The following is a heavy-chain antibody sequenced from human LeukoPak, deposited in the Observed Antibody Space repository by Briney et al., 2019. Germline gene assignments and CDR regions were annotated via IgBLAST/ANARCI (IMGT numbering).Heavy chain of an antibody. V-gene: IGHV1-2*04. D-gene: IGHD1-1*01. CDR1: GYTFTNYI. CDR3: ARGEERNFYYYYGMDV. Sequence: GASVKVSCKASGYTFTNYIIHWVRQAPGQRLEWMGWINPNSGGTSYVQKFQGWVTMTRDTSISTAYMELNSLRSNDTAVYYCARGEERNFYYYYGMDVWGQGTTVTVSS. CDR2: INPNSGGT. J-gene: IGHJ6*02.